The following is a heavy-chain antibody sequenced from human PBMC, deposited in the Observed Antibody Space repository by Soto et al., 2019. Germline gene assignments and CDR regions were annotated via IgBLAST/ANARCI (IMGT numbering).Heavy chain of an antibody. CDR3: ARGKGGYSYGYNY. D-gene: IGHD5-18*01. CDR1: GGTFSSYA. J-gene: IGHJ4*02. CDR2: IVPIFGTA. Sequence: SVKFSCKASGGTFSSYAISWVRQAPGQGLEWMGGIVPIFGTANYAQKFQGRVTITADKSTSTAYMELSSLRSEDTAVYYCARGKGGYSYGYNYWGQGTLVTVSS. V-gene: IGHV1-69*06.